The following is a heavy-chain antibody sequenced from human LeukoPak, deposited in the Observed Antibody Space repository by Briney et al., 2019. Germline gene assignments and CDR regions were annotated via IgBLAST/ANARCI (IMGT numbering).Heavy chain of an antibody. V-gene: IGHV1-69*01. Sequence: SVKVSCKASGGTLSSYAISWVRQAPGQGLEWMGGIIPIFGTANYAQKFQGRVTITADESTSTAYMELSSLRSEDTAVYYCARDDGRSSSWYYFDYWGQGTLVTVSS. CDR2: IIPIFGTA. J-gene: IGHJ4*02. D-gene: IGHD6-13*01. CDR1: GGTLSSYA. CDR3: ARDDGRSSSWYYFDY.